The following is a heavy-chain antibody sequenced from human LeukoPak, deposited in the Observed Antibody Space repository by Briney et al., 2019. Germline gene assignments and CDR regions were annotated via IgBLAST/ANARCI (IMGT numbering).Heavy chain of an antibody. V-gene: IGHV3-30*02. CDR2: IRYDGSNK. J-gene: IGHJ5*02. CDR3: ARDKAVAGTLPFDP. CDR1: GFTFSSYV. Sequence: GGSLRLSCAASGFTFSSYVMHWVRQAPGKGLEWVAFIRYDGSNKYYADSVKGRFTISRDNSKNTLYLQMNSLRAEDTAVYYCARDKAVAGTLPFDPWGQGALVTVSS. D-gene: IGHD6-19*01.